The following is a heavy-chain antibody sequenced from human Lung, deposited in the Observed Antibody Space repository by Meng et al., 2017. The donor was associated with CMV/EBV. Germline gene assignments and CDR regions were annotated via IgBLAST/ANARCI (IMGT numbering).Heavy chain of an antibody. V-gene: IGHV4-59*01. Sequence: SETLCLTCTTSGCSISSYYWSWIRQPPGKGLEWIGNIYCSGSANYNPSLKRPVTMSADTSNNQFFLKLSSVTAADTAVYYCTRETGETFWSGSHESWG. CDR1: GCSISSYY. J-gene: IGHJ5*01. CDR3: TRETGETFWSGSHES. D-gene: IGHD3-3*01. CDR2: IYCSGSA.